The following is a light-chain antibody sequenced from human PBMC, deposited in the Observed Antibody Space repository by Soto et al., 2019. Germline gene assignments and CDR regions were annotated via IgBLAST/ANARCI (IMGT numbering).Light chain of an antibody. Sequence: HMTESTGSMSASLGDRVTITXQASQDISSHFNWYQQKPGXAPKXXXDAXSNFEKGCPSRFSGSGSGTDFTAAISSLQPEDCARYSCQQYYKMTRTFGQGTRLDIK. J-gene: IGKJ5*01. CDR2: AXS. V-gene: IGKV1-33*01. CDR3: QQYYKMTRT. CDR1: QDISSH.